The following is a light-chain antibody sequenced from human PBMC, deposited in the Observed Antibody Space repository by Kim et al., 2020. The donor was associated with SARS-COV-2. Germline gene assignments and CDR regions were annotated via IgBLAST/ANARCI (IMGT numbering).Light chain of an antibody. CDR1: QDISNY. CDR3: QQCDNLPLT. V-gene: IGKV1-33*01. CDR2: DAS. Sequence: DIQMTQSPSSLSASVGDRVTITCQASQDISNYLNWYQQKPGKAPKLLIYDASNLETGVPSRFSGSGSGTDFIFTISSLQPEDIATYYCQQCDNLPLTFGPGTKVDIK. J-gene: IGKJ3*01.